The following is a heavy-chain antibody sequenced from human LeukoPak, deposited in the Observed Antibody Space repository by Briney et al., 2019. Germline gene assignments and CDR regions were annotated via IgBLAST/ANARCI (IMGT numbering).Heavy chain of an antibody. CDR2: INPNSGGT. J-gene: IGHJ4*02. Sequence: ASVKVSCKASGYTFTGYYMHWVRQAPGQGLEWMGRINPNSGGTYYAQKFQGRVTMTRDTSISTAYMELSRLRSDDTAVYYCARDILRSTGGDYWGQGTLVTVSS. CDR3: ARDILRSTGGDY. D-gene: IGHD4-17*01. CDR1: GYTFTGYY. V-gene: IGHV1-2*06.